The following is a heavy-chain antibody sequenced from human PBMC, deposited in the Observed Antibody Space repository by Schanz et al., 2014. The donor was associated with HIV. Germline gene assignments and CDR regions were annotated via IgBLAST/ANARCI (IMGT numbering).Heavy chain of an antibody. V-gene: IGHV3-23*01. J-gene: IGHJ6*02. CDR1: GFTFSTYA. CDR3: ARGSGPYYYYYGMDV. Sequence: EVKLSESGGGLVQPGGSLRLSCVASGFTFSTYAMSWVRQAPGKGLEWVSGMRGSDDSTFYADSVKGRFTISRDNSKNTLYFQMNSLRAEDTAIYYCARGSGPYYYYYGMDVWGQGTMVTVSS. CDR2: MRGSDDST. D-gene: IGHD3-10*01.